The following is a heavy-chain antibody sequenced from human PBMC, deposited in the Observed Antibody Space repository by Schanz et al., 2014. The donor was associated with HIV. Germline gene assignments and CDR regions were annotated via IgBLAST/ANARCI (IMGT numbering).Heavy chain of an antibody. Sequence: QVQLVQSGAEVKKPGASVKVSCKASGYTFTSYGISWVRQAPGQGLEWMGWINPNSGGTNFAQKFQGRVTLTRDTSITTAYMELTTLRSDDTALYYCAIPSSGWSTFDYWGQGTLVTVSS. D-gene: IGHD6-19*01. CDR2: INPNSGGT. V-gene: IGHV1-2*02. CDR3: AIPSSGWSTFDY. CDR1: GYTFTSYG. J-gene: IGHJ4*02.